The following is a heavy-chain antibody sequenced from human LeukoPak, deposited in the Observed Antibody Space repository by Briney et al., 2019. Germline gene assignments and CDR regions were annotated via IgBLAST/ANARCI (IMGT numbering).Heavy chain of an antibody. CDR2: ISPGGDMR. CDR1: GFTFSDYH. V-gene: IGHV3-11*01. J-gene: IGHJ4*02. CDR3: ASGRDITVAGPGGYFDY. Sequence: GGSLRLFCAASGFTFSDYHMNWIRQAPGKGLEWISYISPGGDMRYFADSVKGRFTISRDNARNSLFLQMNSLTAEDTAVYYCASGRDITVAGPGGYFDYWGQGTLITVSS. D-gene: IGHD6-19*01.